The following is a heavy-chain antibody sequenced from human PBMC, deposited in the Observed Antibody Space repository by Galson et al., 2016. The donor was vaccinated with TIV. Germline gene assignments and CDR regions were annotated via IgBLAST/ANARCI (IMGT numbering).Heavy chain of an antibody. D-gene: IGHD6-19*01. CDR2: ISGSGATT. Sequence: SLRLSCAASGFTFSDYFMIWIRQTPGEGLEWVSHISGSGATTYYADSVRGRLTISRDNAKNSLYLDMSSLRAEDTAVYYCATIAVAGTRVYWGQGTLVTVSS. J-gene: IGHJ4*02. CDR1: GFTFSDYF. V-gene: IGHV3-11*04. CDR3: ATIAVAGTRVY.